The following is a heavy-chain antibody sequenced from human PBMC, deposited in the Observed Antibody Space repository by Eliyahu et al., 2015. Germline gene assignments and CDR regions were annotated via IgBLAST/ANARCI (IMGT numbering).Heavy chain of an antibody. D-gene: IGHD5-18*01. Sequence: EVQLVESGGGLVKPGGSLRLSCAASGFPXXXCTMNWVRQAPGKGLEWVSXISSGSGYKNYADSVKGRFTISRDNAKKSLYLQMNSLRAEDTAIYYCARDLKASYGRPYYFDSWGQGSLVTVSS. J-gene: IGHJ4*02. CDR2: ISSGSGYK. CDR3: ARDLKASYGRPYYFDS. CDR1: GFPXXXCT. V-gene: IGHV3-21*01.